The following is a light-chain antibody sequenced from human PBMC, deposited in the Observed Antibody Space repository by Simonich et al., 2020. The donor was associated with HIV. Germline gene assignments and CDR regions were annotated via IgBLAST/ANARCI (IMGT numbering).Light chain of an antibody. CDR3: QQYYSTPPT. CDR1: RSILYSSNNKNY. V-gene: IGKV4-1*01. CDR2: WAS. J-gene: IGKJ1*01. Sequence: DIVMTQSPDSLAVSLGERATFNCKSSRSILYSSNNKNYLAWYQQKPGQPPKLLIYWASTRESGVPDRFSASVSGTDFTLTISSLQAEDVAIYYCQQYYSTPPTFGQGTKVEIK.